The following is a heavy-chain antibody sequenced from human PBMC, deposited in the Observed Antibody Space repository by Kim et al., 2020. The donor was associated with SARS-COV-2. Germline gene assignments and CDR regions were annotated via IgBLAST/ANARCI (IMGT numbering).Heavy chain of an antibody. CDR1: GYTFTGYY. Sequence: ASVKVSCKASGYTFTGYYMHWVRQAPGQGLEWMGRINPNSGGTNYAQKFQGRVTMTRDTSISTAYMELSRLRSDDTAVYYCAREIRFGELLFGDYWGQGTLVTVSS. D-gene: IGHD3-10*01. V-gene: IGHV1-2*06. J-gene: IGHJ4*02. CDR3: AREIRFGELLFGDY. CDR2: INPNSGGT.